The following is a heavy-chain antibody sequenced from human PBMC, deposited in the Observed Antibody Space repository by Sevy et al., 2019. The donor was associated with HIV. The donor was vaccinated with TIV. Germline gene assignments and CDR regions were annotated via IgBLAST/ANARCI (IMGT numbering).Heavy chain of an antibody. J-gene: IGHJ6*02. CDR2: IKSRADGGTT. V-gene: IGHV3-15*01. Sequence: GGSLRLSCSASGFTFTYAWMTWVRQAPGKGLEWVGRIKSRADGGTTDYAAPVKGRFSISRDDSKNTLYLQMNSLKTEDTAVYYCSTDPIIVLLVTDGMDVWGQGTTVTVSS. CDR3: STDPIIVLLVTDGMDV. D-gene: IGHD2-8*02. CDR1: GFTFTYAW.